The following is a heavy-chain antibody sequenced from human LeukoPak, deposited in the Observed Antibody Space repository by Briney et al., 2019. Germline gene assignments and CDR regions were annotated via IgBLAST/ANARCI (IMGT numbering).Heavy chain of an antibody. CDR2: IHHSGST. J-gene: IGHJ4*02. V-gene: IGHV4-38-2*01. CDR1: GYSISSVYY. Sequence: PSETLSLTCAVSGYSISSVYYWGWIRQPPGKGLDWIGSIHHSGSTDYNPSLKRRVTISKDMSKNQFSLKLSYVTAADTAVYYCARLGYCSSTSCYPDYWGQGTLVTVSS. CDR3: ARLGYCSSTSCYPDY. D-gene: IGHD2-2*01.